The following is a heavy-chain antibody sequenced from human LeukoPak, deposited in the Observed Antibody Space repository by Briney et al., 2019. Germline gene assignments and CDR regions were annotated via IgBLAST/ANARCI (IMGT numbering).Heavy chain of an antibody. V-gene: IGHV4-39*02. Sequence: SETLSLTCTVSGGSISSSSHYWGWFRQPPGKGLEWIGYIYYSGSSFCNPSLKSRVTMSVDTSKNQFSLRLNSVTAADTAVYYCAREGGSYRPLDYSGQGTLVTVSS. CDR3: AREGGSYRPLDY. CDR2: IYYSGSS. J-gene: IGHJ4*02. D-gene: IGHD3-16*02. CDR1: GGSISSSSHY.